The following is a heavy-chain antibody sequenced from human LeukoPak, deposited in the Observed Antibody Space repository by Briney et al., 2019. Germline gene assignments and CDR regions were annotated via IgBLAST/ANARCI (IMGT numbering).Heavy chain of an antibody. V-gene: IGHV3-33*01. J-gene: IGHJ6*02. CDR1: GFTFSSYG. D-gene: IGHD5-18*01. Sequence: GGSLRLSCAASGFTFSSYGMYWVRQAPGKGLEWVAVIWYDGSNKYYADSVKGRFTISRDNSKNTLYLQMNSLRAEDTAVYYCARETVDTAIYYYYGMDVWGQGTTVTVSS. CDR2: IWYDGSNK. CDR3: ARETVDTAIYYYYGMDV.